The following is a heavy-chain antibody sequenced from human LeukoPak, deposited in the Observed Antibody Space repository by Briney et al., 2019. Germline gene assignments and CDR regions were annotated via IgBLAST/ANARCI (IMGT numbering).Heavy chain of an antibody. D-gene: IGHD5-12*01. J-gene: IGHJ4*02. Sequence: SETLSLTCTVSGDSISSGGYYWSWIRQPPGKGLEWIGYIDHSGSTYHNPSLKSRVTISVDRSKNQFSLKLSSVTAADTAVFYCARYGNGYSSSVLDYWGQGTLVTVSS. V-gene: IGHV4-30-2*01. CDR3: ARYGNGYSSSVLDY. CDR2: IDHSGST. CDR1: GDSISSGGYY.